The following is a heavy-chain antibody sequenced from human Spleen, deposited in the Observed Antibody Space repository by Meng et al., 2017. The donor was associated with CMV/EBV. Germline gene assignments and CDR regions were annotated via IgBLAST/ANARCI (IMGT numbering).Heavy chain of an antibody. CDR2: INHSGST. CDR3: ASIAAAGTAIVY. CDR1: GGSFSGYY. D-gene: IGHD6-13*01. J-gene: IGHJ4*02. Sequence: QVQIRQWGAGLLTPSETLSLTCAVYGGSFSGYYWSWIRQPPGKGLEWIGEINHSGSTNYNPSLKSRVTISVDTSKNQFSLKLSSVTAADTAVYYCASIAAAGTAIVYWGQGTLVTVSS. V-gene: IGHV4-34*01.